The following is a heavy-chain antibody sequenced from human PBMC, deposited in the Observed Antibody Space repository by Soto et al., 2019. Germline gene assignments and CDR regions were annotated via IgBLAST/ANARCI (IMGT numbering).Heavy chain of an antibody. CDR1: GSSISPFY. CDR2: IYYSGTT. V-gene: IGHV4-59*01. Sequence: PSETLSLTGIVSGSSISPFYWTWIRQPPGKGLEWLGNIYYSGTTNYNPSLKSRVTMSVDMSKNHCSLKLSSVTAADTAVYFCARVGGYYGDYPNFDYWGQGALVTVSS. CDR3: ARVGGYYGDYPNFDY. D-gene: IGHD4-17*01. J-gene: IGHJ4*02.